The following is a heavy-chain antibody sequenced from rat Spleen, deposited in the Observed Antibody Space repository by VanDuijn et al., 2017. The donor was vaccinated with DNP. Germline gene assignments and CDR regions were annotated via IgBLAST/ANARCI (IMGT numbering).Heavy chain of an antibody. Sequence: QVQLKESGPGLVQPSQTLSLTCTVSGFSLTSYGVSWVRQPPGKGLEWIAAISSGGSTYYNSALKSRLSISRDTSRNQVFLHMDSLQTEDTAIYFCTGGGSTIYPLIYWGQGTLVTVSS. V-gene: IGHV2S12*01. CDR2: ISSGGST. CDR1: GFSLTSYG. CDR3: TGGGSTIYPLIY. J-gene: IGHJ3*01. D-gene: IGHD1-2*01.